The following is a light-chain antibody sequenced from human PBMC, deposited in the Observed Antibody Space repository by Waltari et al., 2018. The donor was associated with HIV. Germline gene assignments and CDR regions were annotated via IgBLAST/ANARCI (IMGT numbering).Light chain of an antibody. V-gene: IGLV2-14*01. CDR1: SSDVGGYTY. CDR2: AVS. CDR3: SSYTSSSIPVV. Sequence: QSALTQPASVSGSPGQSITIPCTGTSSDVGGYTYVSWYQQHPGKAPKLMIYAVSNRPSGVSNRFSGSKSGNTASLTISGLQAEDVADYYCSSYTSSSIPVVFGGGTKLTVL. J-gene: IGLJ2*01.